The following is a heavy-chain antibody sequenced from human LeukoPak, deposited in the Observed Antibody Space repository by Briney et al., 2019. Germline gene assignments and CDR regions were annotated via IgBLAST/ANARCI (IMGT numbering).Heavy chain of an antibody. Sequence: SETLSLTCTVSGGSISSGDYYWSWIRQPPWKGLEWIGYIYYSGSTYYNPSLKSRVTISVDTSKNQFSLKLSSVTAADTAVYYCARDTAVAEGAFDIWGQGTMVTVSS. J-gene: IGHJ3*02. D-gene: IGHD6-19*01. CDR1: GGSISSGDYY. CDR3: ARDTAVAEGAFDI. V-gene: IGHV4-30-4*08. CDR2: IYYSGST.